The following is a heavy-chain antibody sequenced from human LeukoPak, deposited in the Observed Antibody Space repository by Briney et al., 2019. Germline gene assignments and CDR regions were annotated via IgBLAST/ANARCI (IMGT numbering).Heavy chain of an antibody. J-gene: IGHJ4*02. CDR3: ARGIRTGYGY. V-gene: IGHV4-61*01. CDR1: GGSVSSGNYY. CDR2: VDYSGST. Sequence: SETLSLTCGVSGGSVSSGNYYWSWIRQPPGKGLEWIGHVDYSGSTRYNPSLRRRVTISLDTSKNKFSLKVMYLTAADTAVYFCARGIRTGYGYWGQGTLVTVSS. D-gene: IGHD5-12*01.